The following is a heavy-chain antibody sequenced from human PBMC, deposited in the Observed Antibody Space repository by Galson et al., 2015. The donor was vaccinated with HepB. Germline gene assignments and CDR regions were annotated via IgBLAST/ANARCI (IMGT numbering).Heavy chain of an antibody. D-gene: IGHD5-18*01. Sequence: LSLSCAASGFTFSRYGMHWVRQAPGKGLEWVTVISYDGSNKYYADSVKGRFTISRDNSKSTLYLQMNSLRAEDTAVYYCAKDLDYNYGFIDYWGQGTLVTVSS. CDR2: ISYDGSNK. CDR3: AKDLDYNYGFIDY. V-gene: IGHV3-30*18. J-gene: IGHJ4*02. CDR1: GFTFSRYG.